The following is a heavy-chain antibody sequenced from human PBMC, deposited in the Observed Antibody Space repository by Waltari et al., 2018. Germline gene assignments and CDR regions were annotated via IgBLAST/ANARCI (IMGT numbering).Heavy chain of an antibody. CDR3: ARDRLTTLEY. D-gene: IGHD4-4*01. CDR2: ISGSSGTT. J-gene: IGHJ4*02. V-gene: IGHV4-38-2*02. Sequence: QVQLQESGPGLVKPSETLSLTCAVSGYSISSGYYWGWIRQPPGKGLEFIGYISGSSGTTNSNPSLKSRVTISKDTSKNQFSLKLSSVTAADTAVYYCARDRLTTLEYWGQGVLVTVSS. CDR1: GYSISSGYY.